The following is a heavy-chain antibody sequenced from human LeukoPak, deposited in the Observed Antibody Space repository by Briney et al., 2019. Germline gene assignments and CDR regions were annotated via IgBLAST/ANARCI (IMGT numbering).Heavy chain of an antibody. CDR2: IRYDGSNK. CDR3: AKVPSNIAALLRYYYYYYMDV. J-gene: IGHJ6*03. Sequence: GGSLRLSCAASGFTFSSYGMHWVRQAPGKGLEWVAFIRYDGSNKYYADSVKGRFTISRDNSKNTLYLQMNSLRAEDTAVYYCAKVPSNIAALLRYYYYYYMDVWGKGTTVTVSS. V-gene: IGHV3-30*02. D-gene: IGHD6-13*01. CDR1: GFTFSSYG.